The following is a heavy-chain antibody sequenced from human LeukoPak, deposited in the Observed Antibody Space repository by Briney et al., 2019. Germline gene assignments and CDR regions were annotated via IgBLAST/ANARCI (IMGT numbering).Heavy chain of an antibody. CDR3: ARDLTGGAFDI. CDR1: GGSISSGDYY. CDR2: IYYSGST. D-gene: IGHD3-9*01. Sequence: SQTLSLTCTVSGGSISSGDYYWSWIRQPPGKGLECIGYIYYSGSTYYSPSLKSRITISVDTSKNQFSLKLSSVTAADTAAYYCARDLTGGAFDIWGQGTMVTVSS. J-gene: IGHJ3*02. V-gene: IGHV4-30-4*01.